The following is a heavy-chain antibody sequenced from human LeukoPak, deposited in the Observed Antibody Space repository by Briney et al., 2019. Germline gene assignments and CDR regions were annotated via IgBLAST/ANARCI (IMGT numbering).Heavy chain of an antibody. D-gene: IGHD3-10*01. V-gene: IGHV1-18*01. J-gene: IGHJ3*02. CDR1: GYAFTSYG. Sequence: ASVNVSCKASGYAFTSYGISWVRQAPGQGLEWMGWISAYNGNTNYAQKLQGRVTMTTDTSTSTAYMELRSLRSDDTAVYYCARGGPSYGSGSDAFDTWGQGTMVTVSS. CDR2: ISAYNGNT. CDR3: ARGGPSYGSGSDAFDT.